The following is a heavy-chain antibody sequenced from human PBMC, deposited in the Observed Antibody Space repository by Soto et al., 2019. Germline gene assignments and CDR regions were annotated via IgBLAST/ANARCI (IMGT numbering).Heavy chain of an antibody. Sequence: PSETLSLTCTVSDGSITSTSYYWGWIRQSPGKGLEWIGSIYYSGSTYYNPSLKSRVTISVDTSKNQFSLKLSSVTAADTAVYYCARIHYSGWTAFDYWGQGTLVTVSS. J-gene: IGHJ4*02. V-gene: IGHV4-39*01. CDR3: ARIHYSGWTAFDY. CDR1: DGSITSTSYY. CDR2: IYYSGST. D-gene: IGHD6-19*01.